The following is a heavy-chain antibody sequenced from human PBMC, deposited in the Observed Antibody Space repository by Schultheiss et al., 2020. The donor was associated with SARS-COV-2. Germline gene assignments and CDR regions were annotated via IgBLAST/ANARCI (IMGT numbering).Heavy chain of an antibody. CDR2: INPSGGSK. J-gene: IGHJ5*02. Sequence: ASVKVSCKASGYTFTSYFMHWVRQAPGQGLEWMGIINPSGGSKSYAQKFQGRVTMTRDTSTSTVYMELSSLRSEDTAVYYCARERGQNWFDPWGQGTLVTVSS. CDR3: ARERGQNWFDP. CDR1: GYTFTSYF. V-gene: IGHV1-46*01. D-gene: IGHD3-16*01.